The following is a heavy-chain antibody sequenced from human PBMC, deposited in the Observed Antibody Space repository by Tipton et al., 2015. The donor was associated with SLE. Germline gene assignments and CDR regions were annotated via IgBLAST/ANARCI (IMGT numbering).Heavy chain of an antibody. CDR2: ISHSGST. Sequence: WSWIRQPPGKGLEWIGEISHSGSTNYNPSLKSRVTISIDTSKNQFSLKLSSVTAADTAVYYCARAPHLTGSYYYYYMDVWGKGTTVTISS. CDR3: ARAPHLTGSYYYYYMDV. V-gene: IGHV4-34*13. D-gene: IGHD7-27*01. J-gene: IGHJ6*03.